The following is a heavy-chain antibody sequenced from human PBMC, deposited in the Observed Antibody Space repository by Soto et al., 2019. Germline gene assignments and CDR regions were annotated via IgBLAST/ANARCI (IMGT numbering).Heavy chain of an antibody. Sequence: QVQLVQSGAEVKKPGASVKVSCKASGYTFTSYGISWVRQAPGQGLEWMGWISAYNGNTNYAQKLQGRVTMTTDTSTSTASMELRSLRSDDTAVYYCARVVPEWELLEIGAFDIWGQGTMVTVSS. CDR3: ARVVPEWELLEIGAFDI. CDR1: GYTFTSYG. V-gene: IGHV1-18*01. J-gene: IGHJ3*02. CDR2: ISAYNGNT. D-gene: IGHD1-26*01.